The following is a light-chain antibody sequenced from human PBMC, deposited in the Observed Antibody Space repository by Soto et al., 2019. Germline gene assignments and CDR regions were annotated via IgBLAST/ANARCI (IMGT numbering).Light chain of an antibody. CDR2: GAS. CDR1: QSLSSSY. J-gene: IGKJ3*01. V-gene: IGKV3-20*01. Sequence: EIVLTQSPGTLSLSPGERATLSCRASQSLSSSYLAWYQQKPGQAPRLLIYGASSRATGIPDRFSGSWSGTDFTLTISRLEPEDFAVYYCQQYGSSPFSFGPGTKVDIK. CDR3: QQYGSSPFS.